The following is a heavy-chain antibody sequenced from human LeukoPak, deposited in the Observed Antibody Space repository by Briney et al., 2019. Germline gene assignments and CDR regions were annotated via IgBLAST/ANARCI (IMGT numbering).Heavy chain of an antibody. D-gene: IGHD5-24*01. Sequence: GALVKVSCKASGGTFSSYAISWVRQAPGQGLEWMGGIIPIFGTANYAQKFQGRVTITADESTSTAYMELSSLRSEDTAVYYCAREPHRDGYNPGAYYYYGMDVWGQGTTVTVSS. V-gene: IGHV1-69*13. CDR3: AREPHRDGYNPGAYYYYGMDV. CDR2: IIPIFGTA. J-gene: IGHJ6*02. CDR1: GGTFSSYA.